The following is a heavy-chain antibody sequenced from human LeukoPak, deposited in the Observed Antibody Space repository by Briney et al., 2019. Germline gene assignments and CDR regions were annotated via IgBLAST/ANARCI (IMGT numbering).Heavy chain of an antibody. Sequence: GRSLRLSCAASGFTFSSYGMHWVRQAPGKGLEWVAVISYDGSNKYYADSVKGRFTISRDNSKNTLYLQMNSLRVEDTAVYYCARVPYYDSSGYENYFDYWGQGTLVTVSS. V-gene: IGHV3-30*03. CDR1: GFTFSSYG. CDR3: ARVPYYDSSGYENYFDY. J-gene: IGHJ4*02. CDR2: ISYDGSNK. D-gene: IGHD3-22*01.